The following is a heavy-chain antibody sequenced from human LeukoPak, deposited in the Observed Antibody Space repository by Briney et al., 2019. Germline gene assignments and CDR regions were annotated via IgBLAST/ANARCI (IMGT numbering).Heavy chain of an antibody. CDR3: ARRGTTYYYGSGTEDGAFDI. CDR1: GFTFSSYE. J-gene: IGHJ3*02. Sequence: GGSLRLSCAASGFTFSSYEMNWVRQAPGKGLEWVSYISSRGSTIYYADSVKGRFSISRDNAKNSLYLQMNSLRAEDTAVYYCARRGTTYYYGSGTEDGAFDIWGQGTMVTVSS. D-gene: IGHD3-10*01. V-gene: IGHV3-48*03. CDR2: ISSRGSTI.